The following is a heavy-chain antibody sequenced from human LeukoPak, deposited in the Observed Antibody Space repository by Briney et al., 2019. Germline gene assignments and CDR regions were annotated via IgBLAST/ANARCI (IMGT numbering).Heavy chain of an antibody. V-gene: IGHV4-59*01. D-gene: IGHD3-10*01. J-gene: IGHJ5*02. Sequence: SETLSLTCTISGASISSSSWSWIRQPPGKGLQWLGYIYCSGSTNYNPSLKSRVSISVDTSKNQFSLKLSSVTAADTDVYYCARDTLESYGSGSYRWFDPWGQGTLVTVSS. CDR3: ARDTLESYGSGSYRWFDP. CDR1: GASISSSS. CDR2: IYCSGST.